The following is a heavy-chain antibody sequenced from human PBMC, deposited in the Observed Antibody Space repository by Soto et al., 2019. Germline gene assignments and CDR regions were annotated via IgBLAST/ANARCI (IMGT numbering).Heavy chain of an antibody. D-gene: IGHD3-16*01. CDR3: ARQGMITRADYGMDV. CDR2: IDPSDSYT. V-gene: IGHV5-10-1*01. CDR1: GYSFTSYW. Sequence: GESLKISCKGSGYSFTSYWISWVRQMPGKGLEWMGRIDPSDSYTNYSPSFQGHVTISADKSISTAYLQWSSLKASDTAMYYCARQGMITRADYGMDVWGQGTTVTVSS. J-gene: IGHJ6*02.